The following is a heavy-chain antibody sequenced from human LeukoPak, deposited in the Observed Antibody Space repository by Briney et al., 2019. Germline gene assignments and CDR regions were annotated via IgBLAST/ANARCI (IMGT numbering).Heavy chain of an antibody. CDR3: ARRTVRDSPFDY. CDR2: IYNSGST. J-gene: IGHJ4*02. CDR1: GGSMSSYY. Sequence: AETLFLTCTVSGGSMSSYYWSWIRQPPGKGLEWIGYIYNSGSTNYKPSLKSRVTISVDTSKNQFSLKLSSVTAADTAVYYCARRTVRDSPFDYWGQGTLVTVSS. V-gene: IGHV4-4*09. D-gene: IGHD5-24*01.